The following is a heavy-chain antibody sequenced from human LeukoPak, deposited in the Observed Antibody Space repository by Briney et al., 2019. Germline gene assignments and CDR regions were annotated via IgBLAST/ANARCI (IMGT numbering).Heavy chain of an antibody. Sequence: GGSLRLSCAASRFSFSNYWMSWVRQAPGKGLEWVSYISSSGSTIYYADSVKGRFTISRDNAKNSLYLQMNSLRAEDTAVYYCAELGITMIGGVWGKGTTVTISS. CDR1: RFSFSNYW. CDR2: ISSSGSTI. CDR3: AELGITMIGGV. D-gene: IGHD3-10*02. V-gene: IGHV3-48*04. J-gene: IGHJ6*04.